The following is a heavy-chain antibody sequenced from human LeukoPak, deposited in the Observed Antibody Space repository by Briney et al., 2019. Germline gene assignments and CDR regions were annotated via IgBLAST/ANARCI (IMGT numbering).Heavy chain of an antibody. D-gene: IGHD6-19*01. CDR1: GGSISSYY. J-gene: IGHJ4*02. Sequence: SETLSLTCTVSGGSISSYYWSWIRQPPGKGLEWIGYIYYSGSTNYNPSLKSRVTISVDTSKHQFSLKLSSVTAADTAVYYCAGRSSSVSYFDYWGQGTLVTVSS. CDR2: IYYSGST. CDR3: AGRSSSVSYFDY. V-gene: IGHV4-59*08.